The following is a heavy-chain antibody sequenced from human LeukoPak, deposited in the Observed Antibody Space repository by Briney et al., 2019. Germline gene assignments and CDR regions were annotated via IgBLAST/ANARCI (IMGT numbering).Heavy chain of an antibody. Sequence: SETLSLTCAVYGGSFSGYYWSWIRQPPGKGLEWIGEINHSGSTNYNPSLKSRVTISVDTSKNQFSLKLSSVTAADTAVYYCARGPQRDGYIFNGRRVYYFDYWGQGTLVTVSS. D-gene: IGHD5-24*01. J-gene: IGHJ4*02. V-gene: IGHV4-34*01. CDR1: GGSFSGYY. CDR3: ARGPQRDGYIFNGRRVYYFDY. CDR2: INHSGST.